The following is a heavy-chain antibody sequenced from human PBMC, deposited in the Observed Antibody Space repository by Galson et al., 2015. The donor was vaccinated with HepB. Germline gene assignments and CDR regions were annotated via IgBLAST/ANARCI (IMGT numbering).Heavy chain of an antibody. CDR3: ARGGIWVLRGAFDY. CDR1: GGSFSGYY. Sequence: LSLTCAVYGGSFSGYYWSWIRQPPGKGLEWIGEINHSGSTNYNPSLKSRVTISVDTSKNQFSLKLSSVTAADTAVYYCARGGIWVLRGAFDYWGQETLVTVSS. CDR2: INHSGST. D-gene: IGHD2-2*03. V-gene: IGHV4-34*01. J-gene: IGHJ4*02.